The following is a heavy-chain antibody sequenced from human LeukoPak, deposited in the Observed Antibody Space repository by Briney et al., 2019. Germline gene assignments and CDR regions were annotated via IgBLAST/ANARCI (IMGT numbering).Heavy chain of an antibody. CDR2: ISSNGGST. J-gene: IGHJ4*02. D-gene: IGHD5-18*01. Sequence: GGSLRLSCAASGFTFSSYAMHWVRQAPGKGLEYVSAISSNGGSTNYANSVKGRFTIFRDNSKNTLYLQMGSLRAEDMAVYYCARGGYSYGFDYWGQGTLVTVSS. CDR1: GFTFSSYA. CDR3: ARGGYSYGFDY. V-gene: IGHV3-64*01.